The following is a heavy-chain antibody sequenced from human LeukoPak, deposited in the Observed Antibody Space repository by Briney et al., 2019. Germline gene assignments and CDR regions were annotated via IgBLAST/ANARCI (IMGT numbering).Heavy chain of an antibody. V-gene: IGHV4-30-4*01. CDR1: GGSISIGDYY. J-gene: IGHJ6*02. CDR3: ARTDPYYYYYGMDV. Sequence: SETLSLTCTVSGGSISIGDYYWSWIRQPPGKGLEWIGYIYYSGSTYYNPSLKSRVTISVDTSKNQFSLKLSSVTAADTAVYYCARTDPYYYYYGMDVWGQGTTVTVSS. CDR2: IYYSGST.